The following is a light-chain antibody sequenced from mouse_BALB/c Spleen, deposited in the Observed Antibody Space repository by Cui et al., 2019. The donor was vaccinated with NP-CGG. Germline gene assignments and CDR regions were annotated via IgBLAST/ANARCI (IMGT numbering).Light chain of an antibody. V-gene: IGLV1*01. Sequence: QAVVTQESALTTSPGETVTLTCRSRTGAVTTNNFANWVQEKPDHLFTGLIGGTNNRAPGVPARFSGFLIGDKAALTITGAQTEDEAIYFCALWYSNHWVFGGGTKLTVL. CDR1: TGAVTTNNF. CDR2: GTN. J-gene: IGLJ1*01. CDR3: ALWYSNHWV.